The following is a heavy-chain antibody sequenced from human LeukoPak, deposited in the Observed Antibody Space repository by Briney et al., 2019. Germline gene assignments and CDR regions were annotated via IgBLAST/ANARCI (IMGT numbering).Heavy chain of an antibody. CDR3: ARVKRGYSLYYMDV. V-gene: IGHV4-59*01. D-gene: IGHD5-18*01. CDR1: GGSTNSYY. Sequence: PSETLSLTCNVSGGSTNSYYWSWIRQPPGKGLEWIGYVYYSGSTNYNPSLKSRVTISVDTSKNQFSLKLSSVTAADTAVYYCARVKRGYSLYYMDVWGKGTTVTVSS. J-gene: IGHJ6*03. CDR2: VYYSGST.